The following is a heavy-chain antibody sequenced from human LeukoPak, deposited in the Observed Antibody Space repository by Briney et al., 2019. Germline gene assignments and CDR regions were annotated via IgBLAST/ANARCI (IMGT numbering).Heavy chain of an antibody. Sequence: ASVKVSCKASGYTFTSYYIHWVRRAPGQGLQWMGIINPSAGSTTYAQRFQGRVTMTRDTSTSTVYMELSSLRSEDTAVYYCATAKGEWLRLGYFDYWGQGTLVTVSS. V-gene: IGHV1-46*01. CDR3: ATAKGEWLRLGYFDY. D-gene: IGHD5-12*01. CDR1: GYTFTSYY. J-gene: IGHJ4*02. CDR2: INPSAGST.